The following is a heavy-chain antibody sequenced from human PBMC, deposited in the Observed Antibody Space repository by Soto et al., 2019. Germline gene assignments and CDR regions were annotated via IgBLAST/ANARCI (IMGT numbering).Heavy chain of an antibody. CDR3: ARDGYDFWSGYYGWFDP. Sequence: GGSLRLSCAASGFTFSSYSMNWVRQAPGKGLEWVSYISSSSSTIYYADSVKGRFTISRDNAKNSLYLQMNSLRAEDTAVYYCARDGYDFWSGYYGWFDPWGQGTLVTVSS. CDR2: ISSSSSTI. V-gene: IGHV3-48*01. J-gene: IGHJ5*02. CDR1: GFTFSSYS. D-gene: IGHD3-3*01.